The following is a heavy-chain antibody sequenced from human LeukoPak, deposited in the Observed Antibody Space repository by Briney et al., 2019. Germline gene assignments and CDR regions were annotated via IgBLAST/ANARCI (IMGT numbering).Heavy chain of an antibody. CDR1: GFTFSSYG. CDR3: ARGLEDIVVVTAITYFDY. V-gene: IGHV3-33*01. Sequence: PGGSLRLSCAASGFTFSSYGMHWVRQAPGKGLEWVAVIWYDGSNKYYADSVKGRFTISRDNSKNTLYLQMNSLRAEDTAVYYCARGLEDIVVVTAITYFDYWGQGTLVTVSS. D-gene: IGHD2-21*02. J-gene: IGHJ4*02. CDR2: IWYDGSNK.